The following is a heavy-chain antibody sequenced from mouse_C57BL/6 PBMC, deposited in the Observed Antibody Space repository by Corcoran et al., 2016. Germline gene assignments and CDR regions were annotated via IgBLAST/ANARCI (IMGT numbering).Heavy chain of an antibody. D-gene: IGHD2-3*01. CDR1: GYAFSSYW. Sequence: QVQLQQSGAELVKPGASVKISCKASGYAFSSYWMNWVKQRPGKGLEWIGQIYPGDGDTNYNGKFKGKATLTVDKSSSTAYMQLSSLTSEDSAVYFCARGGDGYYYAMDYWGQGTSVTVSS. CDR3: ARGGDGYYYAMDY. J-gene: IGHJ4*01. CDR2: IYPGDGDT. V-gene: IGHV1-80*01.